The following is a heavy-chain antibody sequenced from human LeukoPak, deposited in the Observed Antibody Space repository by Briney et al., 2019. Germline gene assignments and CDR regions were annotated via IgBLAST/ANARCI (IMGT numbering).Heavy chain of an antibody. V-gene: IGHV3-30-3*01. Sequence: GRSLRLSCAASGFTFSSYAMHWVRQAPGKGLEWVAVISYDGSNKYYADSVKGRFTISRDNSKNTLYLQMNSLRAEDTAVYYCAREISEQNEQLPPQLDYWGQGTLVTVSS. CDR1: GFTFSSYA. J-gene: IGHJ4*02. D-gene: IGHD1/OR15-1a*01. CDR3: AREISEQNEQLPPQLDY. CDR2: ISYDGSNK.